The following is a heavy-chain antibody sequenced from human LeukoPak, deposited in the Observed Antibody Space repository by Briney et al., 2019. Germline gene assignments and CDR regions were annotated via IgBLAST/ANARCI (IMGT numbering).Heavy chain of an antibody. D-gene: IGHD2-15*01. CDR3: AKNVGGTCYSASDY. Sequence: GGSLRLSCAASGFTFNNYAMSWVRQAPGKGLEWVSVICGSGPTTYYADSVKGRFTISRDNSKNTLYLQMSSLRAEDTAVYYCAKNVGGTCYSASDYWGQGTLVTVSS. CDR2: ICGSGPTT. CDR1: GFTFNNYA. J-gene: IGHJ4*02. V-gene: IGHV3-23*01.